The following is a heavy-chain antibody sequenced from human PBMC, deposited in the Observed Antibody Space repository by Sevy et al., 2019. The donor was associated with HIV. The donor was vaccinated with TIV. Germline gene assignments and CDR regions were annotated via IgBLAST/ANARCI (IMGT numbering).Heavy chain of an antibody. CDR3: AREVSSGWGTNGFDP. D-gene: IGHD6-19*01. CDR2: ISSSSSTI. CDR1: GFTFSSYS. V-gene: IGHV3-48*02. J-gene: IGHJ5*02. Sequence: GGSLRLSCAASGFTFSSYSMNWVRQAPGKGLEWVSYISSSSSTIYYADSVKGRFTIFRDNAKSSVYLPMNSLRDEDLAVCYCAREVSSGWGTNGFDPWGQGTLVTVSS.